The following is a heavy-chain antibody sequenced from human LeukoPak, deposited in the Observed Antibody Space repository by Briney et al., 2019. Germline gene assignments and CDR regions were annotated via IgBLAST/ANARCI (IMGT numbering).Heavy chain of an antibody. V-gene: IGHV4-61*02. D-gene: IGHD1-26*01. Sequence: PSETLSLTCTVSGGSISSGSYYWSWIRQPAGKGLEWIGCIFPSGSTNYNSSLKSRVTISVDTSKNQFSLKVSSVTAADTAVYYCAREEALGSGSFDYWGQGTLVTVSS. CDR1: GGSISSGSYY. CDR2: IFPSGST. J-gene: IGHJ4*02. CDR3: AREEALGSGSFDY.